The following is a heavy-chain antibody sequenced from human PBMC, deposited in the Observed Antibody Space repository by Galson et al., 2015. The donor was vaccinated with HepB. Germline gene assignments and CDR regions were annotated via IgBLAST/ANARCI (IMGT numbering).Heavy chain of an antibody. CDR3: ARETGSRNYYYPTN. D-gene: IGHD3-10*01. Sequence: SLRLSCAASGFTFSSYSMNWVRQAPGEGLEWVSYISNSAGYANYADSVKGRFAISRDNAKNSLYLQMNSLRAEDTAVYYCARETGSRNYYYPTNWGQGTLVTVSS. J-gene: IGHJ4*02. CDR2: ISNSAGYA. V-gene: IGHV3-21*05. CDR1: GFTFSSYS.